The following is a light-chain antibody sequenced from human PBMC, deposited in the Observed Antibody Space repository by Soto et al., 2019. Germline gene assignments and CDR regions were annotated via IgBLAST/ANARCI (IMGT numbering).Light chain of an antibody. V-gene: IGKV3-20*01. Sequence: EIVLTQSPGTLSLFPGERATLSGRASQSLITRYLAWYQQKPGQAPRLLIYAASSRATGIPDRFSGSGSATDFTPTISRLEPEVFAVYSCQQSGTSPTFGQGTRLAIK. J-gene: IGKJ5*01. CDR1: QSLITRY. CDR3: QQSGTSPT. CDR2: AAS.